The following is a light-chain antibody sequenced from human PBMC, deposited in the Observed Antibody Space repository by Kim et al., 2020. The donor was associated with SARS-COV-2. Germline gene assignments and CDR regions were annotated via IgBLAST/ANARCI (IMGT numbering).Light chain of an antibody. J-gene: IGKJ4*01. Sequence: SWTPRKKTTYSCRACKSVTSYLAWNRQKPGQAPRLCIYDASNRATGIPARFRGSGSGTDFTLTISSREPEDFVVDYCQQRSNWLTVGGGTKVDIK. CDR1: KSVTSY. V-gene: IGKV3-11*01. CDR2: DAS. CDR3: QQRSNWLT.